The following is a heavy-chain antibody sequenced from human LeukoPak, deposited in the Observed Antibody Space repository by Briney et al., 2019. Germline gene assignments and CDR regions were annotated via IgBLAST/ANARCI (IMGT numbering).Heavy chain of an antibody. CDR2: IKQDGSEK. CDR1: GFTFSSYW. CDR3: AKSGADFDWLFDY. J-gene: IGHJ4*02. V-gene: IGHV3-7*01. D-gene: IGHD3-9*01. Sequence: PGGSLRLSCAASGFTFSSYWMSWVRQAPGKGLEWVANIKQDGSEKYYVDSVKGRFTISRDNAKNSLYLQMNSLRAEDTAVYYCAKSGADFDWLFDYWGQGTLVTVSS.